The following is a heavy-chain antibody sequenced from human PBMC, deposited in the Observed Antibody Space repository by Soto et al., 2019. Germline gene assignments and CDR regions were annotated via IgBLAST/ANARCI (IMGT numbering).Heavy chain of an antibody. D-gene: IGHD2-15*01. Sequence: GGSLRLSCAASGFTFRTYAMSWVRQAPGKGLEWVSSISSSSSYIYYADSVKGRFTISRDNAKNSLYLQMNSLRAEDTAVYYCARDARSPLVVVVAAYFDYWGQGTLVTVS. CDR2: ISSSSSYI. J-gene: IGHJ4*02. V-gene: IGHV3-21*01. CDR3: ARDARSPLVVVVAAYFDY. CDR1: GFTFRTYA.